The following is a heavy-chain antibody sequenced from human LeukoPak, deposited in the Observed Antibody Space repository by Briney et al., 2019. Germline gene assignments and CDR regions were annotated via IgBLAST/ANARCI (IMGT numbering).Heavy chain of an antibody. J-gene: IGHJ4*02. CDR3: AKNYYDSSGLFDY. Sequence: PGGSRRLSWAASGFTSNSYSMNWVRQAPGKGLEWVSSISSSSSYIYYADSVKGRFTISRDNAKNSLHLQMNSLRAEDTAVYYCAKNYYDSSGLFDYWGQGTLVIVSS. D-gene: IGHD3-22*01. V-gene: IGHV3-21*01. CDR1: GFTSNSYS. CDR2: ISSSSSYI.